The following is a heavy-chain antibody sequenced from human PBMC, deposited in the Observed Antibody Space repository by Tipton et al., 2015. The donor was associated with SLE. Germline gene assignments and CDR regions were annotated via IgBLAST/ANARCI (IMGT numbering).Heavy chain of an antibody. CDR1: RFTFSSYD. CDR3: ARDRGSSWLFFDY. Sequence: SLRLSCAASRFTFSSYDMHWVRQAPGKGLEWVAVIWYDGSNKYYADSVKGRFTISRDNSKNTLYLQMNILIAEDTAVYYCARDRGSSWLFFDYCGQGPLGTFSS. CDR2: IWYDGSNK. J-gene: IGHJ4*02. V-gene: IGHV3-33*08. D-gene: IGHD6-13*01.